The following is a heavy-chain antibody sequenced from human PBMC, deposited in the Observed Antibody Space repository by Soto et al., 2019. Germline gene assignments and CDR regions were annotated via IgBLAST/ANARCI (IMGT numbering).Heavy chain of an antibody. J-gene: IGHJ6*03. V-gene: IGHV4-59*08. D-gene: IGHD3-3*01. CDR3: ARLTIFVPPPGYYYYTYV. Sequence: SETLSLTCTVSGGSISSYYWSWIRQPPGKGLEWIGYIYYSGSTNYNPSLKSRVTISVDTSKNQFSLKLSSVTAADTAVYYCARLTIFVPPPGYYYYTYVWGKGTTVTVSS. CDR2: IYYSGST. CDR1: GGSISSYY.